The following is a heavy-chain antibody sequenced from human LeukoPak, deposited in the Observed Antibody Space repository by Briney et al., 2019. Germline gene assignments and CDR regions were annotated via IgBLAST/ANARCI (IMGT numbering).Heavy chain of an antibody. CDR1: GGSFSGYY. V-gene: IGHV4-34*01. CDR3: AREVDAVTASADAFDI. J-gene: IGHJ3*02. D-gene: IGHD2-21*02. Sequence: SETLSLTCAVYGGSFSGYYWSWIRQPPGKGLEWIGEINHSGSTNYNPSLKSRVTISKDTSKNQFSLAITSVTAADTAVYYCAREVDAVTASADAFDIWGQGTMVTVSS. CDR2: INHSGST.